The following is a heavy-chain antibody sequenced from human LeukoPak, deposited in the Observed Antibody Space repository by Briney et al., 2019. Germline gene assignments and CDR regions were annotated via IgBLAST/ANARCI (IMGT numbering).Heavy chain of an antibody. D-gene: IGHD1-26*01. J-gene: IGHJ3*02. CDR3: ASVGSIVGPDAFDI. CDR1: GFTVSSNY. V-gene: IGHV3-7*01. Sequence: PGGSLRLSCAASGFTVSSNYMNWVRQAPGKGLEWVASIKEDGSEKYYGDSVKGRFTISRDNVKNSLYLQMNSLRAEDTAVYYCASVGSIVGPDAFDIWGQGTMVTVSS. CDR2: IKEDGSEK.